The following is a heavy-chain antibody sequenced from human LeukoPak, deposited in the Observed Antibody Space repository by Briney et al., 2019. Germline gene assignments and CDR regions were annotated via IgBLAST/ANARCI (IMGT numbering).Heavy chain of an antibody. J-gene: IGHJ6*03. CDR1: GFTFGAYG. CDR3: AKGGGFDWLNYYYMDV. V-gene: IGHV3-30*02. CDR2: TRYDGSNT. D-gene: IGHD3-9*01. Sequence: GGSLRLSCVASGFTFGAYGMNWVRQAPGKGLEWVALTRYDGSNTYYGESVKGRFTISRDNSKNTLYLQMHSLRAEDTAVYYCAKGGGFDWLNYYYMDVWGKGTTVIISS.